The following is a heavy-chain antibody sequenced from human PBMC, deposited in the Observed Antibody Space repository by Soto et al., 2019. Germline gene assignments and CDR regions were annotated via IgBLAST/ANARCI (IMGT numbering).Heavy chain of an antibody. J-gene: IGHJ4*02. CDR2: IIPIFGTA. D-gene: IGHD3-9*01. CDR1: GGTFSSYA. Sequence: QVQLVQSGAEVKKPGSSVKVSCKASGGTFSSYAISWVRQAPEQGLEWMGGIIPIFGTANYAQKFQGRVTITADESTSTAYMELSSLRSEDTAVYYCARDRYYDILTGSSFDYWGQGTLVTVSS. CDR3: ARDRYYDILTGSSFDY. V-gene: IGHV1-69*12.